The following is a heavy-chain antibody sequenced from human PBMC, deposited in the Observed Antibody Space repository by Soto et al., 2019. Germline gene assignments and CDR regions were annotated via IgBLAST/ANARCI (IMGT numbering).Heavy chain of an antibody. V-gene: IGHV1-69*12. Sequence: QVQLVQSGAEVKKPGSSVKVSCKASGGTFSSYAISWVRQAPGQGLEWMGGIIPIFGTANYAQKFQGRVTITADESTSTAYMELSSLRSEDTTVYYCAREGRYGSGREYGMDVWGQGTTVTVSS. CDR2: IIPIFGTA. J-gene: IGHJ6*02. D-gene: IGHD3-10*01. CDR3: AREGRYGSGREYGMDV. CDR1: GGTFSSYA.